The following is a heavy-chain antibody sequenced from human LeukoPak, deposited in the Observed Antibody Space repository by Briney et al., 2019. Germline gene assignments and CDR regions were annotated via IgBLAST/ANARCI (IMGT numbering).Heavy chain of an antibody. V-gene: IGHV3-73*01. CDR2: IRSKANSYAT. CDR1: GFTFSGSA. CDR3: KSGAPWEEWLLEPSDY. Sequence: GGSLKLSCAASGFTFSGSAMHWVRQASGKGLEWVGRIRSKANSYATAYAASVKGRFTISRDDSKNTAYLQMNSLKTEDTAVYYCKSGAPWEEWLLEPSDYWGQGTLVTVSS. J-gene: IGHJ4*02. D-gene: IGHD3-3*01.